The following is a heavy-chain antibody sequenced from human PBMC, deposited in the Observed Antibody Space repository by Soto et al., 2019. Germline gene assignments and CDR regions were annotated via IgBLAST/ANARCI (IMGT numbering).Heavy chain of an antibody. J-gene: IGHJ4*02. CDR1: GFTFINYA. CDR2: ISGSDGST. CDR3: AKNLSIAARAIDY. D-gene: IGHD6-6*01. Sequence: GGSLRLSCAASGFTFINYAMSWVRQAPGKGLEWVSTISGSDGSTFYADSVKGRFTISRDSSKSTLSLQMNSLRAEDTALYYCAKNLSIAARAIDYWGRGDQVTVSS. V-gene: IGHV3-23*01.